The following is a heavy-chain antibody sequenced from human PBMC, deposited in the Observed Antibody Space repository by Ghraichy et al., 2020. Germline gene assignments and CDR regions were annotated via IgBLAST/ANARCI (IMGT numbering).Heavy chain of an antibody. CDR2: ISDSGGSA. D-gene: IGHD2-15*01. Sequence: SGISDSGGSAYYADSVKGRFTISRENSKNTVDMQMNSLRADDAAIYYCAKVGLRYCSGGTCYPFDSWDQGTLVSVSS. CDR3: AKVGLRYCSGGTCYPFDS. V-gene: IGHV3-23*01. J-gene: IGHJ4*02.